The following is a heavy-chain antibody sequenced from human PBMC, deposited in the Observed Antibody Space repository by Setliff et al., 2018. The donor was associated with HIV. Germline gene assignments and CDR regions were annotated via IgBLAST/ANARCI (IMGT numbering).Heavy chain of an antibody. V-gene: IGHV4-39*07. D-gene: IGHD3-3*01. CDR3: ASGYNFWSGYFVVAESYQY. CDR1: GVSIRSFNYY. CDR2: VYYGGST. J-gene: IGHJ1*01. Sequence: PSETLSLTCTVSGVSIRSFNYYWSWIRQPPGKGLEWVGAVYYGGSTSYNPSLKSRVTISLGTSKNQFSLRLTSVTAADTALYYCASGYNFWSGYFVVAESYQYWGQGTVVTVSS.